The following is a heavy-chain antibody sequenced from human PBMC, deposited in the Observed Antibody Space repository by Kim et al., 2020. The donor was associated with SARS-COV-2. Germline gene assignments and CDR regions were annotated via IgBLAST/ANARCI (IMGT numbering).Heavy chain of an antibody. D-gene: IGHD5-12*01. CDR3: ARTGSPWRLFDP. CDR1: GGSISSSSYY. J-gene: IGHJ5*02. CDR2: IYYSGST. V-gene: IGHV4-39*01. Sequence: SETLSLTCTVSGGSISSSSYYWGWIRQPPGKGLEWIGSIYYSGSTYYNPSLKSRVTISVDTSKNQFSLKLSSVTAADTAVYYCARTGSPWRLFDPWGQGTLVTVSS.